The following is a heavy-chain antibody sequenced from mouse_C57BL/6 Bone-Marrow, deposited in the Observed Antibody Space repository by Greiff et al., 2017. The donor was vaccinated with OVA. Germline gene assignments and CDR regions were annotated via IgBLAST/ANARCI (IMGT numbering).Heavy chain of an antibody. CDR3: TRGYSNYYAMDY. CDR2: IDPETGGT. CDR1: GYTFTDYE. Sequence: QVQLQQSGAELVRPGASVTLSCQASGYTFTDYEMHWVKQTPVHGLEWIGAIDPETGGTAYHQKFKGKAILTADKSSSTAYMELRSLTSEDSAVYYCTRGYSNYYAMDYWGQGTSVTVSS. J-gene: IGHJ4*01. D-gene: IGHD2-5*01. V-gene: IGHV1-15*01.